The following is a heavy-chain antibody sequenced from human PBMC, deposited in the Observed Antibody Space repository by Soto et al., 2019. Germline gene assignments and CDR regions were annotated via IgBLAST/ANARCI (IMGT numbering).Heavy chain of an antibody. Sequence: QVQLVQSGAEVKKPGSSVKVSCKASGGTFSSYAISWVRQAPGQGLEWMGGIIPISGTANYAQKFQGRVTITADESTSTAYMELSSLRPEDTAGYYCARSQGSSTSLEIYYYYYYGMDVWGQGTTVTVSS. CDR3: ARSQGSSTSLEIYYYYYYGMDV. J-gene: IGHJ6*02. CDR2: IIPISGTA. CDR1: GGTFSSYA. D-gene: IGHD2-2*01. V-gene: IGHV1-69*01.